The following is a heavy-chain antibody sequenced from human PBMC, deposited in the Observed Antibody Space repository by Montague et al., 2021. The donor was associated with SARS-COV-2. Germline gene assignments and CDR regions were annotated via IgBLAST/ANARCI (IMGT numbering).Heavy chain of an antibody. CDR3: AREGGWLCRGSCYFDY. Sequence: SETLSLTCTVSGGSISSSSYYWGWIRQPPGKGLEWIGSIYYSGSTYYNPSLKSRVTISVDTSKNQFSLKLSSVTAADTAVYYCAREGGWLCRGSCYFDYWGQGTLVTVSS. CDR2: IYYSGST. J-gene: IGHJ4*02. CDR1: GGSISSSSYY. D-gene: IGHD3-22*01. V-gene: IGHV4-39*07.